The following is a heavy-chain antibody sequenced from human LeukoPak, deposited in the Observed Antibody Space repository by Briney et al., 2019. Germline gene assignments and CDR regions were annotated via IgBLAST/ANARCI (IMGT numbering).Heavy chain of an antibody. Sequence: SVKVSGKASGGTFSSYAISWVRQAPGQGLEWMGRIIPIFGIANYAQKFQGRVTITADKSTSTAYMELSSLRSEDTAVYYCARDPSRRIAAAAPGGMDVWGQGTTVTVSS. J-gene: IGHJ6*02. CDR3: ARDPSRRIAAAAPGGMDV. D-gene: IGHD6-13*01. CDR2: IIPIFGIA. CDR1: GGTFSSYA. V-gene: IGHV1-69*04.